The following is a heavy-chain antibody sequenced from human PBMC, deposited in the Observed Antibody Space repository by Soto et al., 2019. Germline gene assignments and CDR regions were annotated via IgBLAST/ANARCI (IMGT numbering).Heavy chain of an antibody. CDR3: ARERPRDIVVVPAATTNWFDP. Sequence: ASVKVSCKASGYTFTSYGINWVRQATGQGLEWMGWMNPNSGNAGYAQKFQGRVTITRNTPISTAYMELSSLRSEDTAVYYCARERPRDIVVVPAATTNWFDPWGQGTLVTVSS. CDR2: MNPNSGNA. D-gene: IGHD2-2*01. V-gene: IGHV1-8*02. J-gene: IGHJ5*02. CDR1: GYTFTSYG.